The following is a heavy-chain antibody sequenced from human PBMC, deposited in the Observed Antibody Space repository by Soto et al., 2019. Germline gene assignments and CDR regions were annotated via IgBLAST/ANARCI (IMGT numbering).Heavy chain of an antibody. CDR3: ARDKITGLFDY. V-gene: IGHV4-30-4*01. CDR2: IYYSGST. CDR1: GGSISSGDYY. Sequence: SETLSLTCTVSGGSISSGDYYWSWIRQPPGKGLEWIGYIYYSGSTYYNPSLKSRVTISVDTSKSHFSLKLSSVTAADTAVYYCARDKITGLFDYWGQGTLVTVSS. D-gene: IGHD2-8*02. J-gene: IGHJ4*02.